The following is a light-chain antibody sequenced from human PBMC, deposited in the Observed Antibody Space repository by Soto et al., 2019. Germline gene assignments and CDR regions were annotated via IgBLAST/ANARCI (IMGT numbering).Light chain of an antibody. V-gene: IGKV1-39*01. CDR2: AAS. J-gene: IGKJ3*01. CDR3: QQSYSTLFT. Sequence: DIQMTQSPSSLSASVGDRVTITCRASQSISSYLNWYQQKPGKAPKLLFYAASSLQSGVPSRFSGSGSGTDFTLTISSLQPEDFATYYCQQSYSTLFTFGPGTKVDI. CDR1: QSISSY.